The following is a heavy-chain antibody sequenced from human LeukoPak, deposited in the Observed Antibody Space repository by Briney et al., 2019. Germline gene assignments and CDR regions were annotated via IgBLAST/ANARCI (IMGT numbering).Heavy chain of an antibody. D-gene: IGHD6-19*01. CDR1: GYTFTNYA. V-gene: IGHV1-3*03. J-gene: IGHJ4*02. CDR2: INSGNGNT. Sequence: ASVKVSCKASGYTFTNYAIHWVRQAPGQRLEWMGWINSGNGNTKYSLEFQGRVAITRDTSASTAYMELSSLRSEDMAVYYCARGALSPVAVAGTVDYWGQGTLVTVSS. CDR3: ARGALSPVAVAGTVDY.